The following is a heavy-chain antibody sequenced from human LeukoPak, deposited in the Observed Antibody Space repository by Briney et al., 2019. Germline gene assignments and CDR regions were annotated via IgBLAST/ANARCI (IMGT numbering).Heavy chain of an antibody. J-gene: IGHJ4*02. CDR1: GGSISSHY. V-gene: IGHV4-59*11. CDR3: ARIDEGDYFDY. CDR2: IYYSGST. Sequence: SETLSLTCTVSGGSISSHYWSWIRQPPGKGLEWIGYIYYSGSTNYNPSLKSRVTISVDTSKNQFSLKLSPVTAADTAVYYCARIDEGDYFDYWGQGTLVTVSS.